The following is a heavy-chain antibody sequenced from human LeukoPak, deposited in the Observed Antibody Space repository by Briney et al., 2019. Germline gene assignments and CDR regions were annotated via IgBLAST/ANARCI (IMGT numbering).Heavy chain of an antibody. CDR3: ARDSGRREDY. J-gene: IGHJ4*02. CDR2: INQDGSGK. CDR1: GFTFNNFA. V-gene: IGHV3-7*01. D-gene: IGHD1-26*01. Sequence: GGSLRLSCAASGFTFNNFAMSWVRQAPGKGLAWVANINQDGSGKYYVDSVKGRFTISRDNAKNSLYLQMNSLRAEDTAVYYCARDSGRREDYWGQGTLVTVSS.